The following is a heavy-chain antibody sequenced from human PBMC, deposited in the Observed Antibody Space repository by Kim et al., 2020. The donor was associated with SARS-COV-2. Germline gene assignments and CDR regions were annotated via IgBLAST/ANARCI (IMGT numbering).Heavy chain of an antibody. V-gene: IGHV4-59*01. CDR3: ARVITMVRGGFWYFDL. CDR2: IYYSGST. D-gene: IGHD3-10*01. Sequence: SETLSLTCTVSGGSISSYYWSWIRQPPGKGLEWIGYIYYSGSTNYNPSLKSRVTISVDTSKNQFSLKLSSVTAADTAVYYCARVITMVRGGFWYFDLWGRGTLVTVSS. J-gene: IGHJ2*01. CDR1: GGSISSYY.